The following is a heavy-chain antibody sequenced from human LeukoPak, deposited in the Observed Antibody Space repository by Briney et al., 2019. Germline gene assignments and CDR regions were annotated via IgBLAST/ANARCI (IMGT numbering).Heavy chain of an antibody. Sequence: ASVKVSCKASGFTSTTSTMQWVRQARGQRLEWIGWIVVGSGDTNYAEKFQERVTITRDMSTSTVYMELSSLRSDDTAVYYCAADQPRYPDAFDIWDQGTMVTVSS. D-gene: IGHD1-1*01. CDR1: GFTSTTST. J-gene: IGHJ3*02. CDR2: IVVGSGDT. CDR3: AADQPRYPDAFDI. V-gene: IGHV1-58*02.